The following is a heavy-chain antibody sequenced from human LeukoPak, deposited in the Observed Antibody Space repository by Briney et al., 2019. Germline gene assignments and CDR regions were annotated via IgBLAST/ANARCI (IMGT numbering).Heavy chain of an antibody. CDR1: GGSISSGDYY. D-gene: IGHD3-3*01. Sequence: SQTLSLTCTVSGGSISSGDYYWSWIRQPPGKGLEWIGYIYYSGSTYYNPSLKSRVTISVDTSKNHFSLKLSSVTAADTAVYYCARLGAGPTYYDFWSGYSSFYFDYWGQGTLVTVSS. CDR2: IYYSGST. J-gene: IGHJ4*02. V-gene: IGHV4-30-4*01. CDR3: ARLGAGPTYYDFWSGYSSFYFDY.